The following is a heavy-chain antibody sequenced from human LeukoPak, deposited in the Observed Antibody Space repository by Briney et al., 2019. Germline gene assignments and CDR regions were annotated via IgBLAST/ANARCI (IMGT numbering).Heavy chain of an antibody. D-gene: IGHD5-12*01. J-gene: IGHJ4*02. CDR2: ISDYNVNT. Sequence: SSVNDSCMSSVYTFTNYGISGVRQPPGQGLDWMGWISDYNVNTNYAKKIQGRVTMTTDTSTSTAYMELGSLRYDDTAVYYCARVLHPYSGYEAEYWGQGTLVTVSS. V-gene: IGHV1-18*01. CDR3: ARVLHPYSGYEAEY. CDR1: VYTFTNYG.